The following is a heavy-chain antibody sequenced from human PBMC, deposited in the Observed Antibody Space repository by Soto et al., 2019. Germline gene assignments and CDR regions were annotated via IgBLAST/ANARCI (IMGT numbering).Heavy chain of an antibody. CDR2: IRGFSPYT. D-gene: IGHD3-10*01. J-gene: IGHJ6*02. CDR3: ARDRGYDAHDYYYNAMDV. Sequence: GGSLRLSCISSGFTFRTYTMNWVRQAPGKGLEWVSGIRGFSPYTFYAESVKGRFTISRDNAKNSLYLQMDSLRAEDTAVYYCARDRGYDAHDYYYNAMDVWGQGTTVTVS. CDR1: GFTFRTYT. V-gene: IGHV3-21*01.